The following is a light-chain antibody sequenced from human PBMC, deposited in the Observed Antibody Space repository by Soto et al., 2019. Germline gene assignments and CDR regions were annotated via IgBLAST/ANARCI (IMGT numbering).Light chain of an antibody. J-gene: IGKJ4*01. CDR2: GAS. CDR3: QPYDKPVPPVT. CDR1: RSVSTN. Sequence: DIILMQSPAIVSVSPGERATLSCRASRSVSTNLAWYQHKHGQAPRLLIYGASTRGTDIPPRFSGSGSGTEFTLTIKYFTSEAFGVYYCQPYDKPVPPVTFGGGTKVDI. V-gene: IGKV3-15*01.